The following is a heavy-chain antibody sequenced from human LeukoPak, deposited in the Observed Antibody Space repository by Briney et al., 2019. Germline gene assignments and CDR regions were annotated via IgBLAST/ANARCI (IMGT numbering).Heavy chain of an antibody. D-gene: IGHD3-22*01. V-gene: IGHV1-69*04. CDR1: GGTFSSYA. Sequence: GASVKVSCKASGGTFSSYAISWVRQAPGQGLEWMGRIIPILGIANYAQKFQGRVTITADKSTSTAYMELSSLRSEDTAVYYCAGGGDSGGYYYPMFDYWGQGTLVTVSS. CDR2: IIPILGIA. CDR3: AGGGDSGGYYYPMFDY. J-gene: IGHJ4*02.